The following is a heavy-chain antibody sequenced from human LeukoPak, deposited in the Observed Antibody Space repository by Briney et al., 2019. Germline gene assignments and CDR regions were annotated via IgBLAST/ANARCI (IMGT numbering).Heavy chain of an antibody. V-gene: IGHV3-23*01. CDR3: AKRGVVIRVILVGFHKEAYYFES. Sequence: GGSLRLSCAVSGITLSNYGMSWVRQAPGKGLEWVAGISGSGGSTKYADSVKGRFTISRDNPKNTLYLQMNSLRAEDTAVYFCAKRGVVIRVILVGFHKEAYYFESWGQGALVTVSS. J-gene: IGHJ4*02. CDR1: GITLSNYG. D-gene: IGHD3/OR15-3a*01. CDR2: ISGSGGST.